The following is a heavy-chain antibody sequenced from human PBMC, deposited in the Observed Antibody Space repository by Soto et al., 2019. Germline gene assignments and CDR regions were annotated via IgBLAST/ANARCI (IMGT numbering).Heavy chain of an antibody. CDR1: GGSISSYN. V-gene: IGHV4-59*01. Sequence: SETLSLACTVSGGSISSYNWSWLRQPPGKGLEWIGYISYSGSTYYNPSLKSRVTISADTSRNQFSLKLSSVIAAATAVYYCARADPDASVGYWGQGTLITV. J-gene: IGHJ4*02. CDR2: ISYSGST. CDR3: ARADPDASVGY. D-gene: IGHD3-16*01.